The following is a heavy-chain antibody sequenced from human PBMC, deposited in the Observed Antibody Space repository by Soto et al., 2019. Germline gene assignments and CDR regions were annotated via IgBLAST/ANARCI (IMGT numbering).Heavy chain of an antibody. V-gene: IGHV4-59*08. CDR2: IYYSGST. J-gene: IGHJ6*03. Sequence: SETLSLTCTVSGGSISSYYWSWIRQPPGKGLEWIGYIYYSGSTNYNPSLKSRVTISVDTSKNQFSLKLSSVTAADTAVYYCARMTTIGYYYYYMDVWGKGTTVTVSS. CDR1: GGSISSYY. CDR3: ARMTTIGYYYYYMDV. D-gene: IGHD1-1*01.